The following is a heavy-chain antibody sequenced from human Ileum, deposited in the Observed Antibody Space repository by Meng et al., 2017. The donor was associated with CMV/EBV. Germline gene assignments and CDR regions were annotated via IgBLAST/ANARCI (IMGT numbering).Heavy chain of an antibody. Sequence: AASGFTFTNSYMSWVRQAPGRGLGWVGRIYTRADGGTTDYAAPVKTRFSISRDDSKNTLYLQMNSLKTEDTAVYYCTTEAYGGSYSYWGQGTLVTVSS. CDR1: GFTFTNSY. CDR2: IYTRADGGTT. CDR3: TTEAYGGSYSY. J-gene: IGHJ4*02. D-gene: IGHD1-26*01. V-gene: IGHV3-15*01.